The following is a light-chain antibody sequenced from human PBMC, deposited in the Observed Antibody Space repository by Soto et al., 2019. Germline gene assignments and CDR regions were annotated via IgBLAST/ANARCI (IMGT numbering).Light chain of an antibody. J-gene: IGLJ2*01. Sequence: QSVLTQSPSVSGAPGQRVTISCTGSSSNIGAGHVVHWYQQFPGRAPKLLIYGSSNRPSGVPDRFSGSKSGTSASLAITGLQAEDEADYYCQSYDNTLSASVFGGGTKLTVL. V-gene: IGLV1-40*01. CDR1: SSNIGAGHV. CDR3: QSYDNTLSASV. CDR2: GSS.